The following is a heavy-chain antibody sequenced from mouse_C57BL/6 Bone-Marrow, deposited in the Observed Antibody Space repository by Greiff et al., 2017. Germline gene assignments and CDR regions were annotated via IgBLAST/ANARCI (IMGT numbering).Heavy chain of an antibody. Sequence: QVQLQQSGAELVKPGASVKISCKASGYAFCSYWMNRVKPRPGKGLEWIGQIYPGDGDPNDNGKFKGKATLTADKSSSTAYMQLSSLTSEDSAVYFCARSLYYSNLAWFAYCGQGTLVTVSA. CDR2: IYPGDGDP. CDR1: GYAFCSYW. D-gene: IGHD2-5*01. CDR3: ARSLYYSNLAWFAY. J-gene: IGHJ3*01. V-gene: IGHV1-80*01.